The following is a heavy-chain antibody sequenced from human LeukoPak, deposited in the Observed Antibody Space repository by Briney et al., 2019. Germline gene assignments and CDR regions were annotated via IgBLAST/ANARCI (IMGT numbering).Heavy chain of an antibody. CDR2: IIPIFGTA. CDR1: GGTFSSYA. D-gene: IGHD3-3*01. V-gene: IGHV1-69*13. J-gene: IGHJ6*03. Sequence: EASVKVSCKASGGTFSSYAISWVRQAPGQGLEWMGGIIPIFGTANYAQKFQGRVTITADESTSTAYMELSSLRSEDTAVYYCARGDFWSGYYLYYYYYMDVWGKGTTVTVSS. CDR3: ARGDFWSGYYLYYYYYMDV.